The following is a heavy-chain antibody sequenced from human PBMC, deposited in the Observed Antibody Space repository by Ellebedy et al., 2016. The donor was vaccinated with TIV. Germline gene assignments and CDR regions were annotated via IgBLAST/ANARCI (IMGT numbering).Heavy chain of an antibody. CDR3: ASLKSPYCSSTSCPYYYYGMDV. CDR1: GFTFSSYS. CDR2: ISSSSYI. Sequence: GESLKISXAASGFTFSSYSMNWVRQAPGKGLEWVSSISSSSYIYYADSVKGRFTISRDNAKNSLYLQMNSLRAEDTAVYYCASLKSPYCSSTSCPYYYYGMDVWGQGTTVTVSS. J-gene: IGHJ6*02. V-gene: IGHV3-21*01. D-gene: IGHD2-2*01.